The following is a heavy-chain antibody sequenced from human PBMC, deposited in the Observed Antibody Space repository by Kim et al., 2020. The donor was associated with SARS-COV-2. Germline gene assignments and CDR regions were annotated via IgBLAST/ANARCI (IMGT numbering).Heavy chain of an antibody. V-gene: IGHV3-30*01. Sequence: KYYADTLKGRFTISRDNSKNALYLQMNSLRAEHAAVYYCARDLSSGLYEDWRQVTLVTVSS. CDR3: ARDLSSGLYED. J-gene: IGHJ4*02. D-gene: IGHD6-19*01. CDR2: K.